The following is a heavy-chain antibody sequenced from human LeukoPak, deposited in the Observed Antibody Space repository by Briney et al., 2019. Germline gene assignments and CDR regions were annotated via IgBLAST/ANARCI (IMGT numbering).Heavy chain of an antibody. CDR2: INAGNGNT. V-gene: IGHV1-3*01. CDR1: GGTFSSYA. D-gene: IGHD2-2*01. Sequence: GASVKVSCKASGGTFSSYAMHWVRQAPGQRLEWMGWINAGNGNTKYSQKFQGRVTITRDTSASTAYMELSSLRSEDTAVYYCARDDQGYCSSTSCSQGAFDIWGQGTMVTVSS. CDR3: ARDDQGYCSSTSCSQGAFDI. J-gene: IGHJ3*02.